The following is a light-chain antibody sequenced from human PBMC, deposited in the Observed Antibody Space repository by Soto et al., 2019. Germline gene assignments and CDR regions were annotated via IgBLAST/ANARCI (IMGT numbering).Light chain of an antibody. J-gene: IGKJ1*01. V-gene: IGKV1-9*01. CDR1: QAVGTY. CDR2: GAS. Sequence: IQFTQSPSSLSGYVAHRVTTTFRSSQAVGTYLAWYRQPPGTAPALLIYGASILQSGVPARFSGSGSGTDFTLTISNLQTEDFATYYCKQLRFYPWTFGQGTKVDIK. CDR3: KQLRFYPWT.